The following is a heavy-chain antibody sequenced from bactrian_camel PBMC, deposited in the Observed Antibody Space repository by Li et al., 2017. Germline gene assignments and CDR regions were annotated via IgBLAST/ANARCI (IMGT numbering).Heavy chain of an antibody. J-gene: IGHJ4*01. CDR1: TYLHSGYC. CDR3: VTEAGGMWHGTCEDFTL. V-gene: IGHV3S25*01. CDR2: FYFGAGGSS. Sequence: LQLVESGGGSVQTGESLTLSCAPTTYLHSGYCMGWFRQTPGKQRERVASFYFGAGGSSRYTDSVKGRFTISQDHAKNTVYLQMNSLKPEDTAVYYCVTEAGGMWHGTCEDFTLWGQGTQVTVS. D-gene: IGHD6*01.